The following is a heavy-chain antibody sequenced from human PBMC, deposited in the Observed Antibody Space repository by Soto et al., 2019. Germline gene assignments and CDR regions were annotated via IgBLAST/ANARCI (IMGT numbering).Heavy chain of an antibody. CDR3: ARGVTMIVVDGYFDY. Sequence: GASVKVSCKASGYTFTSYGISWVRQAPGQGLEWMGWISAYNGNTNYAQKLQGRVTMTTDTSTSTAYMELRSLRSDDTAVYYCARGVTMIVVDGYFDYWGQGTLVTVSS. V-gene: IGHV1-18*01. CDR1: GYTFTSYG. CDR2: ISAYNGNT. D-gene: IGHD3-22*01. J-gene: IGHJ4*02.